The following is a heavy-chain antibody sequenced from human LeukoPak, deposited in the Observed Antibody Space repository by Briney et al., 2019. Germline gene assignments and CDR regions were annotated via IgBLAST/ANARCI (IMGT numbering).Heavy chain of an antibody. D-gene: IGHD3-16*01. V-gene: IGHV1-8*03. CDR1: GYTFTSYD. CDR2: MNPNSGNT. CDR3: AKDRDDYVWGSYLGAFDI. Sequence: ASVKVSCKTSGYTFTSYDINWVRQATGQGLEWMGWMNPNSGNTGYAQKFQGRVTITRNTSISTAYMELSSPRAEDTAVFYCAKDRDDYVWGSYLGAFDIWGQGTMVTVSS. J-gene: IGHJ3*02.